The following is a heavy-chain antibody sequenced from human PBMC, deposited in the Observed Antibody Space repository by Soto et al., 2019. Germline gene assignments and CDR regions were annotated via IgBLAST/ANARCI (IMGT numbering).Heavy chain of an antibody. D-gene: IGHD3-3*01. Sequence: VASVKVSCKASGYTFTSYAMNWVRQAPGQGLEWMGWINTNTGNPTYAQGFTGRFVFSLDTSVSTAYLQICSLKAEDTAVYYCARTTYYDFWSGYYFDYWGQGTLVTVSS. J-gene: IGHJ4*02. CDR2: INTNTGNP. V-gene: IGHV7-4-1*01. CDR1: GYTFTSYA. CDR3: ARTTYYDFWSGYYFDY.